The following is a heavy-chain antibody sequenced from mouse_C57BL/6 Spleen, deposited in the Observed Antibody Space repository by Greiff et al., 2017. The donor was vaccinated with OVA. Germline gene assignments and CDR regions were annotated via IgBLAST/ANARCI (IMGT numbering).Heavy chain of an antibody. D-gene: IGHD1-1*01. CDR3: ARDGSSGGFGYFDY. CDR2: ISDGGSYT. J-gene: IGHJ2*01. V-gene: IGHV5-4*01. Sequence: EVQGVESGGGLVKPGGSLKLSCAASGFTFSSYAMSWVRQTPEKRLEWVATISDGGSYTYYPDNVKGRFTISRDNAKNNLYLQMSHLKSEDTAMYYCARDGSSGGFGYFDYWGQGTTLTVSS. CDR1: GFTFSSYA.